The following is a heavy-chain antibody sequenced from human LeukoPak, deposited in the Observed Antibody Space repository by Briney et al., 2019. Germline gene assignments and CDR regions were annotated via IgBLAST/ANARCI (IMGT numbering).Heavy chain of an antibody. J-gene: IGHJ1*01. D-gene: IGHD6-13*01. Sequence: PSETLSLTCTVFGGSMSRRNYYWSWIRQNPGKGLEWIGYIYYSGTTYYNPSLKSRVTISIDSSKNQFSLNLSSLTAADTAVYYCARGEAADASKANFLHWGQGTLVTVSS. CDR1: GGSMSRRNYY. V-gene: IGHV4-31*03. CDR2: IYYSGTT. CDR3: ARGEAADASKANFLH.